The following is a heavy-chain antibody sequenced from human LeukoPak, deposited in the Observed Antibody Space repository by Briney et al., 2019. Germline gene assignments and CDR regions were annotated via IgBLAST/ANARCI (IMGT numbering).Heavy chain of an antibody. D-gene: IGHD3-22*01. CDR3: ARVGYYDSIDY. CDR2: ISSSGSTI. CDR1: GFTFSSYA. J-gene: IGHJ4*02. V-gene: IGHV3-48*03. Sequence: GGSLRLSCAASGFTFSSYAMSWVRQAPGKGLEGVSYISSSGSTIYYADSVKGRFTISRDNAKNSLYLQMNSLRAEDTAVYYCARVGYYDSIDYWGQGTLVTVSS.